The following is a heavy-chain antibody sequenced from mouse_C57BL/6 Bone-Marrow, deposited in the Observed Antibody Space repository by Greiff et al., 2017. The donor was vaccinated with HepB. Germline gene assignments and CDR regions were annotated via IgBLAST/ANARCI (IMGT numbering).Heavy chain of an antibody. V-gene: IGHV1-50*01. Sequence: QVQLQQPGAELVKPGASVKLSCKASGYTFTSYWMQWVKQRPGQGLEWIGEIDPSDSYTNYNQKFKGKATLTVDKSSSTAYMQLSSLTSEDSAVYYCASFAYGGQGTLVTVSA. CDR3: ASFAY. CDR2: IDPSDSYT. CDR1: GYTFTSYW. J-gene: IGHJ3*01.